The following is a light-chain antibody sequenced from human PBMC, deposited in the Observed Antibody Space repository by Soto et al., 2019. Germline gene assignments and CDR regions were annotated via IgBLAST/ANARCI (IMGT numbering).Light chain of an antibody. J-gene: IGKJ3*01. CDR2: GAS. CDR3: QQYGSSRFT. Sequence: EIVLTQSRGTLSLSPGERATLSCRASQSISSSYLAWYQQKPGQAPRLLVYGASSRATGTPDRFSGSGSGTDFTLTISRLEPEDFAVDYCQQYGSSRFTFGPGTKVDIK. V-gene: IGKV3-20*01. CDR1: QSISSSY.